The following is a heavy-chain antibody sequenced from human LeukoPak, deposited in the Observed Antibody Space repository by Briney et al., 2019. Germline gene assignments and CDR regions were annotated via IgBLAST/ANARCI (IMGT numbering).Heavy chain of an antibody. CDR2: IYYSGST. V-gene: IGHV4-39*07. Sequence: SESLSLTGTVSGGSISSSSYYWGWIREPPWKGLEWFGSIYYSGSTYYNPSLKSRVTISGDTSKNQFSLKLSSGTAADTAVYSCARDKVSPQKPVDPWGHGRLVTVSS. CDR3: ARDKVSPQKPVDP. J-gene: IGHJ5*02. CDR1: GGSISSSSYY.